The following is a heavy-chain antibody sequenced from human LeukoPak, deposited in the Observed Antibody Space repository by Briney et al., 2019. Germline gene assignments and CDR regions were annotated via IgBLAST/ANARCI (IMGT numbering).Heavy chain of an antibody. CDR1: GFTVSSNY. CDR2: IYSGGST. Sequence: GGSLRLSCAASGFTVSSNYMSWVRQAPGKGLEWVSVIYSGGSTYYADSVKDRFTISRDNSKNTLYLQMNSLRAEDTAVYYCARETTVTNVPLYYYYMDVWGKGTTVTVSS. V-gene: IGHV3-53*01. J-gene: IGHJ6*03. D-gene: IGHD4-11*01. CDR3: ARETTVTNVPLYYYYMDV.